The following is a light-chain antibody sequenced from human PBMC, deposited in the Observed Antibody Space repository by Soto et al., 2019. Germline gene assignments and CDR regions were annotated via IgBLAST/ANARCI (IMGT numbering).Light chain of an antibody. Sequence: DIQMKQSPSTLSASVGDRVSITCRASQSIRTWLAWYQQRPGKAPKLLIYDASSLQSGVPSRFSGSGSRTEFTLTISSLQPDDFATYYCQQYNTYSGTFGQGTKVDIK. CDR3: QQYNTYSGT. V-gene: IGKV1-5*01. J-gene: IGKJ1*01. CDR2: DAS. CDR1: QSIRTW.